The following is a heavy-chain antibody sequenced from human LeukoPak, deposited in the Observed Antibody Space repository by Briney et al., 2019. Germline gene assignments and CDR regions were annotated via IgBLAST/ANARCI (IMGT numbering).Heavy chain of an antibody. V-gene: IGHV3-21*01. CDR1: GFTFSSYS. CDR2: ICGSSEYI. Sequence: GGSLRLSCAASGFTFSSYSMKWVRQAPGKGLEWVSSICGSSEYIYYADSVKGRFTVSRDNANNSLYLQMNSLRAEDTAVYFCARGYCSSTTCSTDHWGQGALVTVSS. D-gene: IGHD2-2*01. CDR3: ARGYCSSTTCSTDH. J-gene: IGHJ4*02.